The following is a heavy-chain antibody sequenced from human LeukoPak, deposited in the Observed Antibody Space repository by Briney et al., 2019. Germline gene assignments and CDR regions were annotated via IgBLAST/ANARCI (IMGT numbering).Heavy chain of an antibody. V-gene: IGHV4-39*01. J-gene: IGHJ4*02. Sequence: SETLSLTCTVSGDSFSSSSHYWGWLRQPSGRGLEWIGSIRNSGNTYYSPSLKSRVTISVDTSKNQFSLKLSSVTAADTAVYYCARHVYGEYGPGDYWGQGILVTVSS. CDR2: IRNSGNT. CDR3: ARHVYGEYGPGDY. D-gene: IGHD4-17*01. CDR1: GDSFSSSSHY.